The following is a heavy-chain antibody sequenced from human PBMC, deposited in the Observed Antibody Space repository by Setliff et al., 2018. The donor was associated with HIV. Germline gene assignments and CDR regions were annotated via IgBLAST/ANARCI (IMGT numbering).Heavy chain of an antibody. CDR3: AKDGGHWDLDY. J-gene: IGHJ4*02. V-gene: IGHV1-46*01. Sequence: ASVKVSCKTSGCRFTAGYIHWVRQAPGQGLEWMGRIIPSDESTIFAQKFQGRLTMTRDTSTSTMYMELRSLRTDDTAVYYCAKDGGHWDLDYWGQGTLVTVSS. CDR1: GCRFTAGY. CDR2: IIPSDEST. D-gene: IGHD1-26*01.